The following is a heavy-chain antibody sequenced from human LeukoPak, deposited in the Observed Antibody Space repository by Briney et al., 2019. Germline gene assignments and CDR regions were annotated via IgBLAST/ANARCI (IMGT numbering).Heavy chain of an antibody. CDR1: GYTFTSYY. Sequence: ASVTVSCKASGYTFTSYYIHWVRQAPGQGLEWMGIINPSGGSTSYAQKFQGRVTMTRDTSTSTVYMELSSLRSEDTAFYYCARAITAGRRFDYWGQGTLVTVSS. J-gene: IGHJ4*02. CDR3: ARAITAGRRFDY. D-gene: IGHD6-13*01. V-gene: IGHV1-46*01. CDR2: INPSGGST.